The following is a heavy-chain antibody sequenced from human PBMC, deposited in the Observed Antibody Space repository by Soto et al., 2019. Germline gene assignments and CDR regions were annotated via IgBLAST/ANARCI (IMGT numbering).Heavy chain of an antibody. CDR2: IYYLGST. CDR1: GGSMSEYF. D-gene: IGHD3-10*01. Sequence: SETLSLTCSVSGGSMSEYFWSWIRQSPEKGLEWIGYIYYLGSTDYNPSLKSRVTISVDTSKRQFSLRLTSVTAADTAVYYCARDGYDGSGSPYPAYWGPGTQVTVSS. CDR3: ARDGYDGSGSPYPAY. J-gene: IGHJ4*02. V-gene: IGHV4-59*01.